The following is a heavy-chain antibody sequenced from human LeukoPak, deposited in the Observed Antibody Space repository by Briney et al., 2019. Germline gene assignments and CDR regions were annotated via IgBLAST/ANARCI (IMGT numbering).Heavy chain of an antibody. CDR2: LNRSGGST. V-gene: IGHV1-46*01. CDR1: GHTFTSLY. CDR3: AKDLLAYYDFWSGSDY. D-gene: IGHD3-3*01. Sequence: AAGNGSSQAPGHTFTSLYMPWAGPGPGQGLEWMGILNRSGGSTSYAQKFQGRVTMARDTSTSTVYMELSSLRSEDTAVYYCAKDLLAYYDFWSGSDYWGQGTLVTVSS. J-gene: IGHJ4*02.